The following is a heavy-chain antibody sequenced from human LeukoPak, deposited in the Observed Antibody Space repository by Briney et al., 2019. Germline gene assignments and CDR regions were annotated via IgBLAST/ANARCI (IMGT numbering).Heavy chain of an antibody. CDR2: ISGSGGST. CDR1: GFTFSSYA. V-gene: IGHV3-23*01. J-gene: IGHJ3*02. D-gene: IGHD3-22*01. CDR3: AKATGWDSSGYYNAFDI. Sequence: GGSLRLSCAASGFTFSSYAMSWVRQAPGKGLEWVSAISGSGGSTYYADSVKGRFTISRDNSKNTPYLQMNSLRAEDTAVYYCAKATGWDSSGYYNAFDIWGQGTMVTVSS.